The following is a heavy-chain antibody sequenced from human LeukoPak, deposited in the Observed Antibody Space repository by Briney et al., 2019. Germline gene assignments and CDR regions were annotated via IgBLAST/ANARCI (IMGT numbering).Heavy chain of an antibody. D-gene: IGHD3-22*01. J-gene: IGHJ4*02. CDR1: GFTFTSYA. CDR2: ISGNGGAT. CDR3: AKATTAIVVDNFFDY. Sequence: GGSLRLSCAASGFTFTSYAMSWVRQAPGKGLEWVSAISGNGGATYYADSVKGRFTISRDNSKNTLHLQMNSLRAEDTALYYCAKATTAIVVDNFFDYWGQGTLLSVSS. V-gene: IGHV3-23*01.